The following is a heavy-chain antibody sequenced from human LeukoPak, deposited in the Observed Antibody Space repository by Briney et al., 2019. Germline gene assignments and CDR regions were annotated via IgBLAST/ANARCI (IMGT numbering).Heavy chain of an antibody. Sequence: ASVKVSCKASGYTFTSYGISWVRQAPGQGLEWMGWISAYNCNTNYAQELQGRVTMTTDTSTSTAYMELRSLRSDDTAVYYCARDPRDFYGSGSYLGYWGQGTLVTVSS. V-gene: IGHV1-18*01. CDR3: ARDPRDFYGSGSYLGY. J-gene: IGHJ4*02. CDR2: ISAYNCNT. D-gene: IGHD3-10*01. CDR1: GYTFTSYG.